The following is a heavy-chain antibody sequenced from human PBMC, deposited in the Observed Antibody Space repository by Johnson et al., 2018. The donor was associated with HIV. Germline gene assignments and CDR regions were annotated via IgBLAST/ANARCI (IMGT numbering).Heavy chain of an antibody. Sequence: VQLVESGGGLVQPGGSLRLSCAASGFTFSTYWMHWVRQAPGKGLEWVSAISGSGGSTYSADSVKGRFTISRDNSKNTLYLQMNSLRAEDTAVYYCAKDSERITIFGVVIEFNTNDAFDIWGQGTMVTVSS. CDR2: ISGSGGST. D-gene: IGHD3-3*01. CDR1: GFTFSTYW. CDR3: AKDSERITIFGVVIEFNTNDAFDI. V-gene: IGHV3-23*04. J-gene: IGHJ3*02.